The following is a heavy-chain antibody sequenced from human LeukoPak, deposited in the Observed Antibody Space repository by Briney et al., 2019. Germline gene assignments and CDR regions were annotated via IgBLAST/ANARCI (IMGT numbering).Heavy chain of an antibody. D-gene: IGHD1-26*01. CDR3: ARAPIVGATLFDY. Sequence: SETLSLTCAVYGGSFSGHYWSWIRQPPGKGLEWIGEISHSGSTKYNPSLKSRVTISVDTSKNQFSLKLSSVTAADTAVYYCARAPIVGATLFDYWGQGTLVTVSS. CDR1: GGSFSGHY. CDR2: ISHSGST. V-gene: IGHV4-34*01. J-gene: IGHJ4*02.